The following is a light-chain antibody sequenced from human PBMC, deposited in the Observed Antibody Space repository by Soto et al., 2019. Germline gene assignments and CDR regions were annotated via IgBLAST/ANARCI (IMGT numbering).Light chain of an antibody. V-gene: IGLV2-14*03. J-gene: IGLJ1*01. CDR3: SSYTXSSTYV. Sequence: QSVLTQPASVSGSPGQSITISCTGTSSVVGGYNYVSWYQQHPGKAPKLMIYDVSNRPSGVSNRFSGSKSGNTASLTISGLQAEDESDYYCSSYTXSSTYVFGTGTKVTVL. CDR1: SSVVGGYNY. CDR2: DVS.